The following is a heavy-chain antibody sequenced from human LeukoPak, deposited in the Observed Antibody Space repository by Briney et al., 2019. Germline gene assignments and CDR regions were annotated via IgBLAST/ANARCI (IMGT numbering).Heavy chain of an antibody. D-gene: IGHD1-1*01. Sequence: ASVKVSCKASGYTFTGYYMHWVRQAPGQGLEWMGRINPNSGGTNYAQKFQGRITMTRDTSISTAYMELSRLRSDDTAVYYCARWVQLERLSDYWGQGTLVTVSS. V-gene: IGHV1-2*06. CDR2: INPNSGGT. J-gene: IGHJ4*02. CDR3: ARWVQLERLSDY. CDR1: GYTFTGYY.